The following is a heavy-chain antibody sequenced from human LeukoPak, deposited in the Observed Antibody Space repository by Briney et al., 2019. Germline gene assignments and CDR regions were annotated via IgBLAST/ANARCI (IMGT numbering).Heavy chain of an antibody. CDR2: MNPNSGKT. CDR3: ARGDFGETNTAFDI. V-gene: IGHV1-8*03. J-gene: IGHJ3*02. CDR1: GYTFTDYD. Sequence: ASVTDSCKTSGYTFTDYDIHWVRQAPGHGLEWMGWMNPNSGKTNYAQKLQGRVTFSRNTSLSVAYMELSGLRSEDAAVYFCARGDFGETNTAFDIWGQGTMVAVSS. D-gene: IGHD4-17*01.